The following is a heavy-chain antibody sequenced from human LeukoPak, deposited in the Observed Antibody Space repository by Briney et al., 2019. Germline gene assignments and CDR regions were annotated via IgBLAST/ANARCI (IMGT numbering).Heavy chain of an antibody. CDR2: IYDSGST. J-gene: IGHJ4*02. CDR3: ARDGGNSGGYFDY. V-gene: IGHV4-39*07. Sequence: SETLSLTCTVSGGSIRSSYYYWGWIRQPPGKGLEWIGSIYDSGSTYYNPSLKSRVTISVDTSKNQFSLKLSSVTAADTAVYYCARDGGNSGGYFDYWGQGTLVTVSS. CDR1: GGSIRSSYYY. D-gene: IGHD4-23*01.